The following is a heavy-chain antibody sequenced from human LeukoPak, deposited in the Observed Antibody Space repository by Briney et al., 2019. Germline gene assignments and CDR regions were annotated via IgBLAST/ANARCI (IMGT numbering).Heavy chain of an antibody. D-gene: IGHD1-26*01. V-gene: IGHV3-66*01. CDR2: IYSGGTT. J-gene: IGHJ6*02. CDR3: ARDPVGAIGYGMDV. Sequence: PGGSLRLSCAASGFTVSSNYMSWVRQAPGKGLEWVSVIYSGGTTYYADSVKGGFTISRDTSKNTLYLQMNSLRAEDTAVYYCARDPVGAIGYGMDVWGQGTTVTVSS. CDR1: GFTVSSNY.